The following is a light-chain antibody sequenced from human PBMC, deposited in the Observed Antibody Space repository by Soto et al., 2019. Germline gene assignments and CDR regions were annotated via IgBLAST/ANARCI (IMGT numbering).Light chain of an antibody. V-gene: IGKV1-5*03. CDR2: KSS. CDR3: QQFNTSPWT. CDR1: HIFVIG. J-gene: IGKJ1*01. Sequence: DNQMTQSPSTLSASVGDRVSISCRASHIFVIGLSWYQRKPGRAPKLLIYKSSILESGVPSRFSGSGSGTEFTLTISSLQPDDFATYYCQQFNTSPWTFGQGTKV.